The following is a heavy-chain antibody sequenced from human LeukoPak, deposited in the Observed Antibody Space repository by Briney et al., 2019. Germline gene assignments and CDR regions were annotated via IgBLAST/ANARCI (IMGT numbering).Heavy chain of an antibody. Sequence: PSETLSLTCTVSGGSISGYYWSWIRQPPGKGLEWIGYIYYSGSTNYNPSLKSRVSISVDTSKNQLSLQLSSVTTSDTAVYYCARRLHTSGWLDLWGRGTLVTVSS. J-gene: IGHJ5*02. V-gene: IGHV4-59*08. D-gene: IGHD6-25*01. CDR1: GGSISGYY. CDR3: ARRLHTSGWLDL. CDR2: IYYSGST.